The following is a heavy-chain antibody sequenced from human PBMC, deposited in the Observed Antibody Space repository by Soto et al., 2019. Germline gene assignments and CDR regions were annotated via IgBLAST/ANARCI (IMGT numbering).Heavy chain of an antibody. J-gene: IGHJ4*02. CDR3: AKVTAGVLATFDY. CDR2: ISRSGGSK. Sequence: EVQLLESGGGLVQPGGSLRLSCAASGFTFSSYAMSWVRQAPGKGLEWVSAISRSGGSKYYADSVKGRFTISRDNSKNTLYLQMTSLRAEDTAGYYCAKVTAGVLATFDYWGQGTLLTVAS. CDR1: GFTFSSYA. D-gene: IGHD3-10*01. V-gene: IGHV3-23*01.